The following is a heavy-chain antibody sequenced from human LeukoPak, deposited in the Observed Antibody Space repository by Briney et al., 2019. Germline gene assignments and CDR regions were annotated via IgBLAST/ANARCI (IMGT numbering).Heavy chain of an antibody. CDR2: ISGSGGST. Sequence: GGSLRLSCTASGFAFRSHAMHWVRQAPGKGLEWVSAISGSGGSTYYADSVKGRFTISRDNAKNSLYLQMNSLRAEDTAVYYCASYWSRAFFDYWGQGTLVTVSS. CDR1: GFAFRSHA. V-gene: IGHV3-23*01. D-gene: IGHD2-8*02. J-gene: IGHJ4*02. CDR3: ASYWSRAFFDY.